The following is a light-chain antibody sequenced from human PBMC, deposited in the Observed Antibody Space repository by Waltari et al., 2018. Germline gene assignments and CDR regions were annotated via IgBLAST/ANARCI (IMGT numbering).Light chain of an antibody. Sequence: QSALTQPAPVSGSPGQSITISCTGTSSDVGGSNYASWYQRHPGKAPKLMIYEFSNRPSGVSNRFSGSKSGNTASLTISGLQAEDEADYYCSSYTSSSTLVFGGGTKLTVL. CDR3: SSYTSSSTLV. CDR2: EFS. CDR1: SSDVGGSNY. J-gene: IGLJ2*01. V-gene: IGLV2-14*01.